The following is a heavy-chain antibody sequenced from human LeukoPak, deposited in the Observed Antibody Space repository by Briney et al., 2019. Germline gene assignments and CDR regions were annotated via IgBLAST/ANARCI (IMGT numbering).Heavy chain of an antibody. J-gene: IGHJ3*02. Sequence: ASVKVSCKASGYTFTGYYMHWVRQAPGQGLEWMGWINPNSGGTNYAQKFQGRVTMTRDTSISTAYMELSRLRSDDTAVYYCARRWELLGPEDAFDIWGQGTMVTVSS. CDR1: GYTFTGYY. CDR3: ARRWELLGPEDAFDI. CDR2: INPNSGGT. D-gene: IGHD1-26*01. V-gene: IGHV1-2*02.